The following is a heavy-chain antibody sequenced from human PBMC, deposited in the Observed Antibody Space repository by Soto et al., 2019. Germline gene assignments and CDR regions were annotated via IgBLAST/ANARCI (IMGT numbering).Heavy chain of an antibody. J-gene: IGHJ6*02. CDR3: ARDPYSSSWYREYYGMDV. CDR1: GYTFTSSG. CDR2: ISVYNGNT. Sequence: ASVQVSCKASGYTFTSSGIRWGRQAPGHGPEWMGWISVYNGNTSYAQKLQGRVTMTTDTSTSTAYMELRSLRSDDTAVYYCARDPYSSSWYREYYGMDVWGQGTTVTVSS. D-gene: IGHD6-13*01. V-gene: IGHV1-18*01.